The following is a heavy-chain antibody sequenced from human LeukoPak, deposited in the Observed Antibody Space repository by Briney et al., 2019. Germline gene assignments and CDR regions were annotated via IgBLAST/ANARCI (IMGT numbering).Heavy chain of an antibody. V-gene: IGHV1-2*02. CDR3: ARADRLHGGPYLIGP. D-gene: IGHD2-21*01. J-gene: IGHJ5*02. CDR1: GYSFTSYY. Sequence: GASVKVSCKTSGYSFTSYYMHCSRQAPGQRLEWIGWINPNSGGTSSAQKFQGRVTMTRDTSITTVYMEVSWLTSDDTAIYYCARADRLHGGPYLIGPWGQGTLVTVSS. CDR2: INPNSGGT.